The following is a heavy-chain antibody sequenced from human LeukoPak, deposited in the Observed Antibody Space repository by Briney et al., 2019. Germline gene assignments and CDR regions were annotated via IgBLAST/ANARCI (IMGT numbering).Heavy chain of an antibody. J-gene: IGHJ4*02. Sequence: GGSLRLSCAASGFTFSDYYMSWIRQAPGKGLEWVSYISSSGSTTYYADSVKGRFTISRDNAKNSLYLQMNSLRAEDTAVYYCARDRSTTPFDYWGQGTLVTVSS. CDR3: ARDRSTTPFDY. CDR2: ISSSGSTT. CDR1: GFTFSDYY. V-gene: IGHV3-11*04. D-gene: IGHD1-1*01.